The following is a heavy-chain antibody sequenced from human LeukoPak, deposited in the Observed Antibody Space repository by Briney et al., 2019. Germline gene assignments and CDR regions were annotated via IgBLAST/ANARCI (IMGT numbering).Heavy chain of an antibody. Sequence: PGGSLTLSCAASGFTFSRDWMSWVRQAPGKGLEWVANIKQDGSAKYYEDSENGRFTITSDNAKNALYLQMNSLRAEDTAVYYCARGLRLYSSKDYWGQGTLVTVSS. CDR1: GFTFSRDW. J-gene: IGHJ4*02. D-gene: IGHD6-13*01. V-gene: IGHV3-7*01. CDR2: IKQDGSAK. CDR3: ARGLRLYSSKDY.